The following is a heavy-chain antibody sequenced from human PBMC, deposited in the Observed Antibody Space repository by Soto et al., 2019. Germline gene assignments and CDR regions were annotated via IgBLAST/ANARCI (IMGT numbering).Heavy chain of an antibody. J-gene: IGHJ6*02. D-gene: IGHD3-3*01. V-gene: IGHV1-8*01. CDR1: GYTFTSYD. CDR3: ARGDYDFWSGYLSLTTNYYGMDV. CDR2: MNPNSGNT. Sequence: ASVKVSCKASGYTFTSYDINWVRQATGQGLEWMGWMNPNSGNTGYAQKFQGRVTMTRNTSISTAYMELSSLRSEDTAVYYCARGDYDFWSGYLSLTTNYYGMDVWGQGTTVTVSS.